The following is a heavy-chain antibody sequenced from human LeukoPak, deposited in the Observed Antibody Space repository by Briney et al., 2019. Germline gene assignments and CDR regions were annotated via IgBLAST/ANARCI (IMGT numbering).Heavy chain of an antibody. CDR1: GGTFSSYA. Sequence: SVKVSCKASGGTFSSYAISWVRQPPGQGMGWMGLIIPIFGTANISYKYQGRVTITADESTSTAYMELSSLKSENTAVYYCARVIIEPPDRRVGYYYMDVWGKGDTFTVS. CDR2: IIPIFGTA. J-gene: IGHJ6*03. D-gene: IGHD3/OR15-3a*01. V-gene: IGHV1-69*01. CDR3: ARVIIEPPDRRVGYYYMDV.